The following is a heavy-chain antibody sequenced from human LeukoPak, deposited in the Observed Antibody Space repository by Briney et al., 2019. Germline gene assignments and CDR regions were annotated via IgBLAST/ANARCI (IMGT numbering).Heavy chain of an antibody. Sequence: GGSLRLSCAASGFTFSSYAMHWVRQAPGKGLEWVAVISYDGSNKYYADSVKGRFTISRDNSKNTLYLQMNSLRAEDTAVYYCARENRDSGTVGATGLGAFDIWGQGTMVTVSS. CDR3: ARENRDSGTVGATGLGAFDI. V-gene: IGHV3-30*01. CDR2: ISYDGSNK. J-gene: IGHJ3*02. CDR1: GFTFSSYA. D-gene: IGHD1-26*01.